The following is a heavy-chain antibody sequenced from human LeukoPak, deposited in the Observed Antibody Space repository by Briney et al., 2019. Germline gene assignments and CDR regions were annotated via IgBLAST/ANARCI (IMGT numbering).Heavy chain of an antibody. Sequence: ASVKVSCKASGYTFTNYYMHWVRQAPGQGLEWMGIINPSAGSTSYAQKFQDRVTMTRDTSTSTVYMELSSLRSEDTAVYFCARGLGSGSYYGSWGQGTLVTASS. CDR1: GYTFTNYY. CDR3: ARGLGSGSYYGS. CDR2: INPSAGST. D-gene: IGHD3-10*01. J-gene: IGHJ5*02. V-gene: IGHV1-46*01.